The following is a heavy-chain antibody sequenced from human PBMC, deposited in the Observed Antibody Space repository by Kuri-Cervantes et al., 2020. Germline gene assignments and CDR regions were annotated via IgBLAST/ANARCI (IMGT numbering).Heavy chain of an antibody. CDR3: ARDQVGATDY. D-gene: IGHD1-26*01. CDR2: ISAYNGDT. V-gene: IGHV1-18*01. J-gene: IGHJ4*02. CDR1: GYTFTSCG. Sequence: ASVKVSCKASGYTFTSCGISWVRQAPGQGLEWMGWISAYNGDTNYAQKLQGRVTITRDTSASTAYMELSSLRSEDTAVYYCARDQVGATDYWGQGTLVTVSS.